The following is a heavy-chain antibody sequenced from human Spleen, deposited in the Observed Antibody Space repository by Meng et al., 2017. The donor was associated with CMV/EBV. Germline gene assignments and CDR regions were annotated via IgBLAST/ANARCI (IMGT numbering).Heavy chain of an antibody. Sequence: SETLSLTCTVSGGSISSYYWSWIRQPPGKGLEWIGYIYYSGSTNYNPSLKSRINISVDTSKNQFSLELRSVTAADTAVYYCASRNWNYGHDYWGQGTLVTVSS. D-gene: IGHD1-7*01. V-gene: IGHV4-59*12. J-gene: IGHJ4*02. CDR1: GGSISSYY. CDR3: ASRNWNYGHDY. CDR2: IYYSGST.